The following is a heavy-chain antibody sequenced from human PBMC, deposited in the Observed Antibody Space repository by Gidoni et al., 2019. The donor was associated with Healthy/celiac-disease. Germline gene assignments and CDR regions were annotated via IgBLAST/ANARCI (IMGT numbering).Heavy chain of an antibody. V-gene: IGHV3-21*01. D-gene: IGHD2-2*02. CDR2: ISSSSSYI. Sequence: EVQLVESGGGLVKPGGSLSLSCAASGFTFRSYSLNWVRQAPGKGLEWVSSISSSSSYIYYADSVKGRFTISRDNAKNSLYLQMNSLRAEDTAVYYCARDEGQYCSSTSCYKGRRGPFDYWGQGTLVTVSS. J-gene: IGHJ4*02. CDR1: GFTFRSYS. CDR3: ARDEGQYCSSTSCYKGRRGPFDY.